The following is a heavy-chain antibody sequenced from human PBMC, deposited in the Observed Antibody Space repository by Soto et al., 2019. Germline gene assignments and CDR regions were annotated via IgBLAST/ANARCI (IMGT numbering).Heavy chain of an antibody. V-gene: IGHV1-69*06. CDR1: GSTFTNFA. CDR3: ARAIKRCEVNDYFDY. J-gene: IGHJ4*02. D-gene: IGHD2-8*01. Sequence: QVALLQSGAEVKEPGSSVRVSCKVSGSTFTNFAFSWVRQAPGHGPEWMGGIVVISNTADYSQWFQDRVTITADTSTNTLYMDLGSLTSEDTAVYYCARAIKRCEVNDYFDYWGPGTLVTVSS. CDR2: IVVISNTA.